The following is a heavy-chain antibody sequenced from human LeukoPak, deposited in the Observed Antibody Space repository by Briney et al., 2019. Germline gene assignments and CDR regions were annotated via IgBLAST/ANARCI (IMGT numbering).Heavy chain of an antibody. CDR1: GGSISSSNW. Sequence: PSETLSLTCAVSGGSISSSNWWSWVRQPPGKGLEWIGEIYHSGSTNYNPSLKSRVTISVDKSKNQFSLKLSSVTAADTAVYYCARGYSWASRILYSWGQGTLVTVSS. V-gene: IGHV4-4*02. CDR2: IYHSGST. CDR3: ARGYSWASRILYS. J-gene: IGHJ4*02. D-gene: IGHD2-15*01.